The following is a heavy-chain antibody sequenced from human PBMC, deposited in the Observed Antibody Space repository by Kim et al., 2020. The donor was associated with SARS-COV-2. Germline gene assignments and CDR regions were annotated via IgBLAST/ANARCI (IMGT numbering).Heavy chain of an antibody. D-gene: IGHD2-21*01. V-gene: IGHV3-74*03. CDR2: NGDGRVA. CDR3: AALKID. Sequence: NGDGRVATYADSVQGRFTNSRDNARNTLYLQMNRLRAEDTAVYYCAALKIDWGQGTLVTVSS. J-gene: IGHJ4*02.